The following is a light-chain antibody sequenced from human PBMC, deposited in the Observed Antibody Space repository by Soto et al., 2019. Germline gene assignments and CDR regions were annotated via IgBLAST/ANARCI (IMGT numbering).Light chain of an antibody. CDR3: QQHSNWTT. V-gene: IGKV3-11*01. Sequence: EIVLTQSPATLSSSPGERATLSCRASQSVSSYLAWYQQKPGQAPRLLIYDASNKATGIPTRFSGSGSGTDLTLTSSSLEPEDFPVYYCQQHSNWTTFGGGTKVEIK. CDR2: DAS. J-gene: IGKJ4*01. CDR1: QSVSSY.